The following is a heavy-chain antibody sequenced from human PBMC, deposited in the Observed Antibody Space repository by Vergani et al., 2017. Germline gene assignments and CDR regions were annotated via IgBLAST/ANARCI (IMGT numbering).Heavy chain of an antibody. D-gene: IGHD5-18*01. Sequence: QVHLVQSGAEVKEPGSSLRVSCKDSGHNFQRYPFIWVRQAPGRGLEWIGRIIPLSRITNYADNFLDRVAIIADESANTVYMTLSNLHTQDTAVYYCARGDLPADTSMVYWGQGTLVTVSS. J-gene: IGHJ4*02. V-gene: IGHV1-69*13. CDR1: GHNFQRYP. CDR3: ARGDLPADTSMVY. CDR2: IIPLSRIT.